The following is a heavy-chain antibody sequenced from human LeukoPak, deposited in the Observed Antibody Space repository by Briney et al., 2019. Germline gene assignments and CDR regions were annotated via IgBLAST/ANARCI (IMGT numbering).Heavy chain of an antibody. CDR1: GFTFSSYS. Sequence: GGSLRLSCAASGFTFSSYSMNWGRQAPGKGLEWVSYISSSSSTIYYADSVKGRFTISRDNARNSLYLQMNSLRDEDTAVNYWSRDNAGYCSGGSCYSDWFDPWGQGTLVTVSS. J-gene: IGHJ5*02. CDR3: SRDNAGYCSGGSCYSDWFDP. CDR2: ISSSSSTI. V-gene: IGHV3-48*02. D-gene: IGHD2-15*01.